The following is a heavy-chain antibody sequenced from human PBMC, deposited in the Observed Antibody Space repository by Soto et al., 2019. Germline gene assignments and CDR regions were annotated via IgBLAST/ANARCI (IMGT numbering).Heavy chain of an antibody. CDR2: INPNSGNT. D-gene: IGHD6-6*01. V-gene: IGHV1-8*01. CDR3: ARGPPRSDSFDY. Sequence: SVKVSCKASGYTFTSSDINWVRQATGQGLEWMGWINPNSGNTGYAQKFQGRVTMTRNTSISTAYMELSSLRSEDTAMYYCARGPPRSDSFDYWGQGTLVTASS. J-gene: IGHJ4*02. CDR1: GYTFTSSD.